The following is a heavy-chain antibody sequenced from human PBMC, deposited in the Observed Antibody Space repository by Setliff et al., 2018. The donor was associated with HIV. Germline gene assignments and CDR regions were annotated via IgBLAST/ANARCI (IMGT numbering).Heavy chain of an antibody. CDR2: IYSSGST. J-gene: IGHJ3*02. CDR3: ARSFSGRYFWSGYYTGPDPKGENAFDI. V-gene: IGHV4-39*02. CDR1: GGSISNSNYF. D-gene: IGHD3-3*01. Sequence: PSETLSLTCTVSGGSISNSNYFWGWIRQPPGKGLEWIGRIYSSGSTYYQPSLQGRVSMSIDSPKNHFSLSLRYVTAADTAVYYCARSFSGRYFWSGYYTGPDPKGENAFDIWGQGTMVTVSS.